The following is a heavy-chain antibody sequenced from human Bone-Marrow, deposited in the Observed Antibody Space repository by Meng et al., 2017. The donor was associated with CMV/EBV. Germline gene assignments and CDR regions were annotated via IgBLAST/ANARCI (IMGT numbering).Heavy chain of an antibody. CDR3: ARGHVVPAAMEDAFDI. Sequence: SETLSLTCTVSGGSISSGDYYWSWIRQPPGKGLEWIGYIYYSGITYYNPSLKSRVTIAVDTSKNQFSLKLSSVTAADTAVYYCARGHVVPAAMEDAFDIWGQGTMVTVSS. J-gene: IGHJ3*02. CDR2: IYYSGIT. D-gene: IGHD2-2*01. V-gene: IGHV4-30-4*08. CDR1: GGSISSGDYY.